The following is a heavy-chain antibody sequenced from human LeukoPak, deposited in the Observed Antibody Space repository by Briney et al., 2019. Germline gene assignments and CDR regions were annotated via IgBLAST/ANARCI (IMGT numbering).Heavy chain of an antibody. J-gene: IGHJ5*02. CDR1: GGSISGYY. V-gene: IGHV4-4*07. CDR3: ASAYVDTAMA. D-gene: IGHD5-18*01. CDR2: IYSSGST. Sequence: SETLSLTCTVSGGSISGYYWSWIRQPAGKGLEWIGRIYSSGSTNYNPSLTSRVNMSMDTSKNQVSLKLSSVTAADTAVYYCASAYVDTAMAWGQGTLVTVSS.